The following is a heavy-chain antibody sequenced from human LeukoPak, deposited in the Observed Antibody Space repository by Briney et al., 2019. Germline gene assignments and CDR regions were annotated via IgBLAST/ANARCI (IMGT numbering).Heavy chain of an antibody. CDR1: GFTFGDYA. D-gene: IGHD6-13*01. V-gene: IGHV3-49*03. CDR2: IRSKAYGGTT. CDR3: TRSSSWYYSIPYYYYGMDV. J-gene: IGHJ6*02. Sequence: GGSLRLSCTASGFTFGDYAMSWFRQAPGKGLEWVGFIRSKAYGGTTEYAASVKGRFTISRDDSKSIAYLQMNSLKTEDTAVYYCTRSSSWYYSIPYYYYGMDVWGQGTTVTVSS.